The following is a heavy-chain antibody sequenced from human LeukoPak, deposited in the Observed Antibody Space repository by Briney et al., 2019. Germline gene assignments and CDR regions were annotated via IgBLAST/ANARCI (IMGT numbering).Heavy chain of an antibody. D-gene: IGHD6-19*01. Sequence: PSQTLSLTCTVSGGSISSYYWSWIRQPPGKGLEWIGDIYYSGSTKYNPSLKSRVTMSVDTTKNLFSLNLNSVTAADTAVYYCARGSEYSSGWYTSNWFDPWGQGTLVTVSS. V-gene: IGHV4-59*01. J-gene: IGHJ5*02. CDR3: ARGSEYSSGWYTSNWFDP. CDR1: GGSISSYY. CDR2: IYYSGST.